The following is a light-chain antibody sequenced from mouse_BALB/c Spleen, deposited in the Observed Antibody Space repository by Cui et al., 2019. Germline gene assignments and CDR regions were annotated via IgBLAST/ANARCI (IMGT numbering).Light chain of an antibody. Sequence: DVLMPDTPLSLPVSLGDQASTSSRSSQTIVHRNGNTYLEWYLQKSGQSTKLLIYKVSIRFSGVPDRCGGSGSATDFTLKISRVEVEDLGAYDVFQGSHVPTFGGGTKQEIK. CDR1: QTIVHRNGNTY. CDR3: FQGSHVPT. CDR2: KVS. J-gene: IGKJ1*01. V-gene: IGKV1-117*01.